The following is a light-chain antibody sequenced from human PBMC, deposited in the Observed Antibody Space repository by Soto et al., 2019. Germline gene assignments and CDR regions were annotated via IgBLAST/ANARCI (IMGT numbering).Light chain of an antibody. J-gene: IGKJ4*01. CDR2: AAS. CDR1: QSISSSY. V-gene: IGKV3-20*01. Sequence: EIVLTQSPGTLSLSPGERATLSCRTSQSISSSYLAWYQQKPGQAPRLLIYAASNRATGIPDRFSGSGSGTDFTLTISRLEPEDFAVYYCQHPRTFGGGTKVEIK. CDR3: QHPRT.